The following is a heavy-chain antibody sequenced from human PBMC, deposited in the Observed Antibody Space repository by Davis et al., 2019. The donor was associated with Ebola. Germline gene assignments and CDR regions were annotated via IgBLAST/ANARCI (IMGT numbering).Heavy chain of an antibody. CDR1: GFTFSSYW. CDR3: AKYNYGDYDY. D-gene: IGHD4-17*01. V-gene: IGHV3-74*01. CDR2: INSDGSST. Sequence: GESLKISCAASGFTFSSYWMHWVRQAPGKGLVWVSRINSDGSSTSYADSVKGRFTISRDNSKNTLYLQMNSLRAEDTAVYYCAKYNYGDYDYWGQGTLVTVSS. J-gene: IGHJ4*02.